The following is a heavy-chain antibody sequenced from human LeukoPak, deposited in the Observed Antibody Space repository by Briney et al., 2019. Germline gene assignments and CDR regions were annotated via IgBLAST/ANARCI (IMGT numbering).Heavy chain of an antibody. CDR2: ILHNGDST. CDR1: GFTCSTYV. V-gene: IGHV3-23*01. J-gene: IGHJ4*02. CDR3: ARATDYGDYGDY. D-gene: IGHD4-17*01. Sequence: GGSLRLSCAASGFTCSTYVMSWVRQAPGKGLEWLSLILHNGDSTYYADSVKGRFTISRDNSKNTLYLQMNSLRAEDTAVYYCARATDYGDYGDYWGQGTLVTVSS.